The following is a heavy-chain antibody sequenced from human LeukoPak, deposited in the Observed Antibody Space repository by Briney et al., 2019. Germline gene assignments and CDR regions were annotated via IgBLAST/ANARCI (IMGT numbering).Heavy chain of an antibody. CDR3: ARPYYDFWSGYSPFDP. J-gene: IGHJ5*02. V-gene: IGHV4-59*12. CDR2: IYYTGST. Sequence: SETLSLTCSVSGGSISNYYWSWIREPPGKGLEWIGYIYYTGSTNYNPSLKSRVTISVDTSKNQFSLKLSSVTAADTAVYYCARPYYDFWSGYSPFDPWGQGTLVTVSS. D-gene: IGHD3-3*01. CDR1: GGSISNYY.